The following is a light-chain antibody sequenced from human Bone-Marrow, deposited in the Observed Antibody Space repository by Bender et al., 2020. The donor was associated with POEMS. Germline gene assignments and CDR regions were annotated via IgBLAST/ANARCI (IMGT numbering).Light chain of an antibody. CDR3: AVWDDSLNGWV. Sequence: SYELTQPPSVSVSPGQTAAIICSGDELGGKFTSWYQQKAGQSPTLVIYQDRNRPSGIPERFSGSNSGNTATLTISGTQTVDEADYYCAVWDDSLNGWVFGGGTKLTVL. CDR1: ELGGKF. V-gene: IGLV3-1*01. J-gene: IGLJ3*02. CDR2: QDR.